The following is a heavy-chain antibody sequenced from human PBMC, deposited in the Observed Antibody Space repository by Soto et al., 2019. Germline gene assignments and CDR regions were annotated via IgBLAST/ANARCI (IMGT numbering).Heavy chain of an antibody. CDR3: ARGGRQQLIPTPISYKIDY. D-gene: IGHD6-13*01. CDR1: GLSFGGYY. Sequence: SETLSLTCAFYGLSFGGYYWSLIRPPPGKGLEWIGEINHSGSTNYNPSLKSRVTISVDMSKNQFSLKLSSVTAADTAVYYCARGGRQQLIPTPISYKIDYWGQGTLVTVSS. CDR2: INHSGST. J-gene: IGHJ4*02. V-gene: IGHV4-34*01.